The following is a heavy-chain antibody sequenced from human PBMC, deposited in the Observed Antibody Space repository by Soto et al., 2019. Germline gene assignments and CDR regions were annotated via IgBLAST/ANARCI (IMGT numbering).Heavy chain of an antibody. CDR2: IIPFFGTS. J-gene: IGHJ6*02. CDR1: GGTFSSYP. Sequence: QGQLVQSGAEVKKPGASVKVSCEASGGTFSSYPITWVRQAPGQGLEWMGGIIPFFGTSNYAQKFQGRVTITADDSTSTAYMELRSLRSEDTAVYYCARVGHITNYGMAVWGQGTTVTVSS. V-gene: IGHV1-69*01. D-gene: IGHD1-26*01. CDR3: ARVGHITNYGMAV.